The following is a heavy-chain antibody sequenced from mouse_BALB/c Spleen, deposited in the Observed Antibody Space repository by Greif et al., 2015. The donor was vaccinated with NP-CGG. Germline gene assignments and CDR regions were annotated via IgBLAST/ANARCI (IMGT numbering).Heavy chain of an antibody. J-gene: IGHJ3*01. CDR2: INSNGGST. CDR3: ARDRIYDYGGWFAY. Sequence: DVKLVESGGGLVQPGGSLKLSCAASGFTFSSYGMSWVRQTPDKRLELVATINSNGGSTYYPDSVKGRFTISRDNAKNTLYLQMSSLKSEDTAMYYCARDRIYDYGGWFAYWGQGTLVTVSA. CDR1: GFTFSSYG. D-gene: IGHD2-4*01. V-gene: IGHV5-6-3*01.